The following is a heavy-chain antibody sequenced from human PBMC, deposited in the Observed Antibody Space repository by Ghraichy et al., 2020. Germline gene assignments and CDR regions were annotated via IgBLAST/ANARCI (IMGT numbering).Heavy chain of an antibody. V-gene: IGHV1-18*04. D-gene: IGHD3-3*01. Sequence: SVKVSCKASGYTFTSYGISWVRQAPGQGLEWMGWISAYNGNTNYAQKLQGRVTMTTDTSTSTAYMELRSLRSDDTAVYYCARIPLKYYDFWSGYYANYYSMDVWGQGTTVTVSS. J-gene: IGHJ6*02. CDR2: ISAYNGNT. CDR3: ARIPLKYYDFWSGYYANYYSMDV. CDR1: GYTFTSYG.